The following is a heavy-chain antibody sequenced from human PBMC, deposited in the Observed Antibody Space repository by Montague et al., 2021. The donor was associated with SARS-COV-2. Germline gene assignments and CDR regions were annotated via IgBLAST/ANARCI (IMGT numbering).Heavy chain of an antibody. Sequence: SLRLSCAASGFTFGSYSMRWVRQAPGKGLEWVANISYDGTNEYYADSVKGRFTISRDNSKNTVYLQMNSLRAEDTAVYYCAREGITEAGKDFDHWGRGTLVTVSS. D-gene: IGHD1-14*01. J-gene: IGHJ4*02. CDR3: AREGITEAGKDFDH. CDR2: ISYDGTNE. V-gene: IGHV3-30*04. CDR1: GFTFGSYS.